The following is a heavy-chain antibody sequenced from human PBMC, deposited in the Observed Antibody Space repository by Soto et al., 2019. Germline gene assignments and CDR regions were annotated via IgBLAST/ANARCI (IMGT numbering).Heavy chain of an antibody. D-gene: IGHD2-2*01. CDR3: AKVTSARVFYFGLDV. CDR2: ISGSAGRT. V-gene: IGHV3-23*01. J-gene: IGHJ6*02. CDR1: GFTFSSYA. Sequence: PGWSLRLSCTASGFTFSSYAMSWVRQAPWKGLEWVSIISGSAGRTYYADSVKGRFTVSRDNSKNTLYLQMNSLRAEDTAVYYCAKVTSARVFYFGLDVWGQGTTVTVSS.